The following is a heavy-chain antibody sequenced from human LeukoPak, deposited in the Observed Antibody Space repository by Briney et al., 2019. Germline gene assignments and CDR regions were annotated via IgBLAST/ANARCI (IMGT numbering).Heavy chain of an antibody. V-gene: IGHV3-7*02. CDR1: GFTFSSYW. CDR2: IKDDGGEK. J-gene: IGHJ5*02. CDR3: ASWVHAYGDYGENWFDP. Sequence: GGSLRLSCAASGFTFSSYWMSWVRQAPGKGLEWVANIKDDGGEKYYVDSVRGRFTISRDNAKNSLYLQMNSLRAEDTAVYYCASWVHAYGDYGENWFDPWGQGTLVTVSS. D-gene: IGHD4-17*01.